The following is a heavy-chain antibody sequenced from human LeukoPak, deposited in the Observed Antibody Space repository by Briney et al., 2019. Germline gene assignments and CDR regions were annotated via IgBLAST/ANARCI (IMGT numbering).Heavy chain of an antibody. CDR1: GGSISFYH. Sequence: SETLSLTCTVSGGSISFYHWSWIRQPPGKGLEWIAYVDYTGSANYNPSLKSRVSISLDTPKNQFSLQLRSVTAADTAVYYCARRYNESPRDIRFDHWGQGTLVTVSS. CDR2: VDYTGSA. CDR3: ARRYNESPRDIRFDH. D-gene: IGHD1-1*01. V-gene: IGHV4-59*01. J-gene: IGHJ4*02.